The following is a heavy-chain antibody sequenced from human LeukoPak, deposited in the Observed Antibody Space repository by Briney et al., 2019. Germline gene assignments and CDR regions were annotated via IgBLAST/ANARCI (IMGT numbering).Heavy chain of an antibody. CDR3: AKERDTAMVTIDY. CDR2: IRYDGSNK. V-gene: IGHV3-30*02. D-gene: IGHD5-18*01. CDR1: GFAFSSYG. J-gene: IGHJ4*02. Sequence: GGSLRLSCAASGFAFSSYGMHWVRQAPGKGLEWVAFIRYDGSNKYYADSVKGRFTISRDNSKNTLYLQMNSLRAEDTAVYYCAKERDTAMVTIDYWGQGTLVTVSS.